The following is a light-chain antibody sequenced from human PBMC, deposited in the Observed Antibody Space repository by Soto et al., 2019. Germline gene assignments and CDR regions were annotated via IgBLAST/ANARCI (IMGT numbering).Light chain of an antibody. V-gene: IGLV1-40*01. CDR1: SSNIGAGYD. Sequence: QSVLTQPPSVSGAPGQRVTISCTGSSSNIGAGYDVHWYQQLPGTAPKLLIYGNSNRPSGVPDRFSGSKSGTSASLAITGLQAEDEANYTCHSYVNSLTRYVFVTRSVVPVL. J-gene: IGLJ1*01. CDR3: HSYVNSLTRYV. CDR2: GNS.